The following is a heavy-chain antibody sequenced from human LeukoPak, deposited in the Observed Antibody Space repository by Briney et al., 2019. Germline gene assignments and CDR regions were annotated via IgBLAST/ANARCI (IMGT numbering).Heavy chain of an antibody. CDR2: MNPNSGNT. Sequence: ASVKVSCKTSGYTFTNYDINWVRQATGQGLEWMGWMNPNSGNTGYAQKFQGRVTITRNTSISTAYMELSSLRSEDTAVYYCARADYYYYMDVWGKGTTVTVSS. CDR1: GYTFTNYD. CDR3: ARADYYYYMDV. J-gene: IGHJ6*03. V-gene: IGHV1-8*03.